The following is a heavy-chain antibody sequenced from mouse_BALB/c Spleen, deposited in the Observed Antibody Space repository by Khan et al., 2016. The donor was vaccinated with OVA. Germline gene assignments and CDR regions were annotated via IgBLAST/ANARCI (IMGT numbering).Heavy chain of an antibody. V-gene: IGHV3-2*02. Sequence: VQLQQSGPGLVKPSQSLSLTCTVTGYSFTSGYVWYWIRQFPGNKLEWMVYISYSGSTNYNPSLKSRILITRDTSKNQFFLQLKSVTTEDTATYDCARTARIKYWGQGTTLTVSS. CDR1: GYSFTSGYV. CDR2: ISYSGST. J-gene: IGHJ2*01. D-gene: IGHD1-2*01. CDR3: ARTARIKY.